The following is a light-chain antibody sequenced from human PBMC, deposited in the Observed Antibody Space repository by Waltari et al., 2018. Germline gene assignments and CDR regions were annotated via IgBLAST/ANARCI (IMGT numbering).Light chain of an antibody. Sequence: QSALTHPASVSGSPGQSITNSCTRASNNIGSYNSFSWYQPTPGKAPKLMIYEANKRPSGVSHRFSASRSGNTASLTISGLQAEDEADYYCCSYGGPSIYVFGNATRVTV. CDR1: SNNIGSYNS. V-gene: IGLV2-23*01. J-gene: IGLJ1*01. CDR3: CSYGGPSIYV. CDR2: EAN.